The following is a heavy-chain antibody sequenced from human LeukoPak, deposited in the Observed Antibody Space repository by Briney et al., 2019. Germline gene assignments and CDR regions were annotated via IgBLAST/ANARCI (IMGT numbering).Heavy chain of an antibody. Sequence: SETLSLTCTVSGGSISSYYWSWIRQPPGKGLEWIGYIYYSGSTNYNPSLKSRVTISVDTSKNQFSLKLSSVAAADTAVYYCAAGYGSGSYDYWGQGTLVTVSS. CDR1: GGSISSYY. J-gene: IGHJ4*02. V-gene: IGHV4-59*01. CDR2: IYYSGST. CDR3: AAGYGSGSYDY. D-gene: IGHD3-10*01.